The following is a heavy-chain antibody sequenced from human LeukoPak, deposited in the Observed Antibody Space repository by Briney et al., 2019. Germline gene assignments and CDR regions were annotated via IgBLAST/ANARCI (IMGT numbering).Heavy chain of an antibody. D-gene: IGHD6-19*01. J-gene: IGHJ4*02. V-gene: IGHV3-23*01. CDR3: ATNYGYSSGWYLDY. CDR1: GFTFSSYA. Sequence: GGSLRLSCAASGFTFSSYAMSWVRQAPGKGLEWVSAISGSGGSTNYADSVKGRFTISRDSCKNTLYLQMYSLGAEDTAVYYCATNYGYSSGWYLDYWGQGTLVTVSS. CDR2: ISGSGGST.